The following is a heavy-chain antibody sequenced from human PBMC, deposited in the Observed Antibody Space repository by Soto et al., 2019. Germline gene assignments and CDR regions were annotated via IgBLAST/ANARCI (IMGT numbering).Heavy chain of an antibody. CDR3: ARDLIYAGYYYYMDV. D-gene: IGHD3-10*01. CDR2: INYKSPI. J-gene: IGHJ6*03. Sequence: EVQLVESGGGLVKPGGSLRLSCAASGFTFSSYSMNWVRQAPGKGLEWVSSINYKSPIDYADSVKGRFTISRHNAKNSLYLQMNSLRAEDTAVYFCARDLIYAGYYYYMDVWGIGTTVTVSS. CDR1: GFTFSSYS. V-gene: IGHV3-21*01.